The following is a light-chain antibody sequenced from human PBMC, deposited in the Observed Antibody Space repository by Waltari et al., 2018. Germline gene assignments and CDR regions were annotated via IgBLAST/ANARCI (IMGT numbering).Light chain of an antibody. CDR3: QQYYTTPYT. J-gene: IGKJ2*01. V-gene: IGKV4-1*01. CDR1: QSVLYSANNQNY. Sequence: DIVMTQSPDSLAMSLGERATIHCKSSQSVLYSANNQNYLAWYQQKPGQPPNLLIYWASTRESGVPDRFSGSGSGTDFTLTISSLQAEDVAVYYCQQYYTTPYTFGQGTKLEIK. CDR2: WAS.